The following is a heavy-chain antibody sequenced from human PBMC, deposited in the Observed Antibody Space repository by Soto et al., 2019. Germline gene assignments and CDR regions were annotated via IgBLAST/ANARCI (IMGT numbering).Heavy chain of an antibody. Sequence: PSETLSLTCAVYGGSFSGYYWSWIRQPPGKGLEWIGEINHSGSTNYNPSLKSRVTISVDTSKNQFSLKLSSVTAADTAVYYCARGGITIFLGQRAGMDVWRQGTTVTVSS. CDR3: ARGGITIFLGQRAGMDV. J-gene: IGHJ6*02. D-gene: IGHD3-9*01. CDR1: GGSFSGYY. CDR2: INHSGST. V-gene: IGHV4-34*01.